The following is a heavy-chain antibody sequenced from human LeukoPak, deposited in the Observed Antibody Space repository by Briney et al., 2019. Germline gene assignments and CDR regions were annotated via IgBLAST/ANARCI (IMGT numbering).Heavy chain of an antibody. Sequence: SQTLSLTCAISGDSVSSNSAAWNWIRQSPSRGLEWLGRTYYRSKWYNDYAVSVKSRITINPDTSKNQFSLQLNSVTPEDTAVYYCARDPGPEPYYYDSSGYWFFDYWGQGTLVTVSS. J-gene: IGHJ4*02. CDR1: GDSVSSNSAA. CDR2: TYYRSKWYN. V-gene: IGHV6-1*01. CDR3: ARDPGPEPYYYDSSGYWFFDY. D-gene: IGHD3-22*01.